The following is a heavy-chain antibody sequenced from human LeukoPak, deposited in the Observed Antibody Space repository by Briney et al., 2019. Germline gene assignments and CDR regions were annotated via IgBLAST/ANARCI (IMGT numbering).Heavy chain of an antibody. CDR2: MSTDGNTK. CDR3: ARESLSGYYMDV. Sequence: PGGSLRLSCAASGFIFTNYPIHWVRQTPDKGLECVALMSTDGNTKYYADSVKGRFTISRDNAKNSLYLQMNSLRAEDTAVYYCARESLSGYYMDVWGKGTTVTVSS. V-gene: IGHV3-30-3*01. J-gene: IGHJ6*03. CDR1: GFIFTNYP.